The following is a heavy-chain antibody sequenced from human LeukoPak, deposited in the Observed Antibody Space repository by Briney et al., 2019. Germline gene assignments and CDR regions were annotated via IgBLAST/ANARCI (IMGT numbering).Heavy chain of an antibody. CDR3: ARHKETCSGDYCYLDYFDY. D-gene: IGHD2-15*01. Sequence: KASETLSLTCTVSGGSISSYYWSWIRQPPGKGLEWIGYIYYSGTTNYNPSLKSRVTISVDASKNQFSLKLRSVTAADTAVYYCARHKETCSGDYCYLDYFDYWGQGTLVTVSS. J-gene: IGHJ4*02. V-gene: IGHV4-59*08. CDR1: GGSISSYY. CDR2: IYYSGTT.